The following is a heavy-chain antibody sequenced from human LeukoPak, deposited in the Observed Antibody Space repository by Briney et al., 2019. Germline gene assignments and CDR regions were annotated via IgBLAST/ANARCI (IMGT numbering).Heavy chain of an antibody. CDR1: GFTFSSYG. Sequence: GGSLRLSCAASGFTFSSYGMHWVRQAPGKGLEGGAFIWYDGSNKYYADSVKSRFTISRDNFKNTLYLQMNSLKAEDTAVYYCANSQGYGDYVDAFDIWGQGTMVTVSS. CDR2: IWYDGSNK. V-gene: IGHV3-30*02. D-gene: IGHD4-17*01. CDR3: ANSQGYGDYVDAFDI. J-gene: IGHJ3*02.